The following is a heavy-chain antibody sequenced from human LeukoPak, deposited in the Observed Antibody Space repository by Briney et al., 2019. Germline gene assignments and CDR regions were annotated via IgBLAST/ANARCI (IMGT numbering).Heavy chain of an antibody. D-gene: IGHD3-22*01. CDR1: GGSFSGYY. CDR2: IHYSGST. J-gene: IGHJ4*02. Sequence: KPSETLSLTCAVYGGSFSGYYWSWIRQPPGEGLEWIGYIHYSGSTYYNPSLKSRVTISVDTSKNQFSLKLSSVTAADTAVYYCARVMDYYDSSGTSDYWGQGTLVTVSS. V-gene: IGHV4-34*09. CDR3: ARVMDYYDSSGTSDY.